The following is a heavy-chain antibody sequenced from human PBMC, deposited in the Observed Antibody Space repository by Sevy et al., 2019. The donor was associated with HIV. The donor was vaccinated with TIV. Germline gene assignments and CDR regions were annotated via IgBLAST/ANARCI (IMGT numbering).Heavy chain of an antibody. CDR3: ARDTSYSTSS. J-gene: IGHJ4*02. CDR2: INSDGTTT. CDR1: GFTFSNHW. Sequence: GGSLRLSCADSGFTFSNHWMHWVRQVPGKGLVWVSYINSDGTTTTYADSVKGRFTISRDNAKNTLYLQMNSLGAEDTAVYYCARDTSYSTSSWGQGTLVTVSS. D-gene: IGHD2-2*01. V-gene: IGHV3-74*01.